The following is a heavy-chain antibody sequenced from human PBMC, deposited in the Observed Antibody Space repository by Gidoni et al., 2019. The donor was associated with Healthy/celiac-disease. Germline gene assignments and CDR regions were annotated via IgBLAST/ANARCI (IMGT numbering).Heavy chain of an antibody. J-gene: IGHJ4*02. Sequence: EVQLLESGGGLVQPGGSLRLSCSASGFTFSSYAMSWFRQAPGQGLECVSAISGSGGSTYYADSVTGRCTIARDNSKHTLYLQMNSLRAEDTAVYYFAKDLGVYSYGLFDYWGQGTLVTVSS. D-gene: IGHD5-18*01. CDR1: GFTFSSYA. V-gene: IGHV3-23*01. CDR3: AKDLGVYSYGLFDY. CDR2: ISGSGGST.